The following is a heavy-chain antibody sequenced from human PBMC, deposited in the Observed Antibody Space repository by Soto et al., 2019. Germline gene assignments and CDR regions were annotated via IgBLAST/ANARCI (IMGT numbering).Heavy chain of an antibody. CDR3: ARTPGATLSLDV. J-gene: IGHJ6*02. CDR1: GYSFGSYG. CDR2: ISAYTGNT. V-gene: IGHV1-18*01. D-gene: IGHD3-10*01. Sequence: AAVKVSCKASGYSFGSYGITWVRQAPGQGFEWMGWISAYTGNTNYAQKLQGRVTMTTDTSTSTAYMEMRSLSSDDTAVYFCARTPGATLSLDVWGQGTTVTVSS.